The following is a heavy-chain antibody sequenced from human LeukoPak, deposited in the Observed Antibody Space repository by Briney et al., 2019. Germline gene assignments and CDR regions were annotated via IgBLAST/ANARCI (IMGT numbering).Heavy chain of an antibody. CDR2: VKSKNNGGTT. J-gene: IGHJ4*02. D-gene: IGHD2-2*01. CDR1: GFTFSVVW. CDR3: TTVGCRSTSCYADY. Sequence: GGSLRLSCAASGFTFSVVWMNWVRQAPGKGLEWVGRVKSKNNGGTTDYAAPVKGRFTISRDDSKNTLYLQMNSLETEDTAVYYCTTVGCRSTSCYADYWGQGTLVTVSS. V-gene: IGHV3-15*01.